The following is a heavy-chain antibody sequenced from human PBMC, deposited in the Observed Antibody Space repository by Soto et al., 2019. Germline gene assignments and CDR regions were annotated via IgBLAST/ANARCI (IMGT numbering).Heavy chain of an antibody. CDR2: IYAGDSDT. V-gene: IGHV5-51*01. CDR3: GATRGRGKYYFDY. J-gene: IGHJ4*02. CDR1: GHTLIYFW. Sequence: PGESMKISCKASGHTLIYFWIGWVRQVPGKGLEWMGSIYAGDSDTRYSPSFQGQVTISADKSISTVYLQWSTLKASDAAMYYCGATRGRGKYYFDYWGQGTLVTVSS. D-gene: IGHD2-2*01.